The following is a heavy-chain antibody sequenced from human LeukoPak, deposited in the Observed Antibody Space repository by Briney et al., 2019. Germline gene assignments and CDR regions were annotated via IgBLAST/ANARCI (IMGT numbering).Heavy chain of an antibody. V-gene: IGHV4-59*01. CDR1: GASISSYY. D-gene: IGHD2-21*02. J-gene: IGHJ4*02. CDR3: ARVKGVVTAILDY. CDR2: IYYSGST. Sequence: SETRSLTCTVSGASISSYYWSWIRQPPGKGLEWIGYIYYSGSTNYNPSLKSRVTFSVDTSKNQFSLKLISVTAADTAVYYCARVKGVVTAILDYWGQGTLVTVSS.